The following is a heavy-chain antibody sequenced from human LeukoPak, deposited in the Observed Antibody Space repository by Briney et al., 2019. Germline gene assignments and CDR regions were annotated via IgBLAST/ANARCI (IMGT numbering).Heavy chain of an antibody. D-gene: IGHD3-22*01. J-gene: IGHJ4*02. Sequence: GGSLRLSCAASGFTFSSYGMHWVRQAPGKGLEWVALIWYDGSNKYYADSVKGRFTISRDNANNTLYLQMNSLRAEDTAVYYCARSGRGYYDSLDHWGQGDLVTVSS. V-gene: IGHV3-33*01. CDR2: IWYDGSNK. CDR1: GFTFSSYG. CDR3: ARSGRGYYDSLDH.